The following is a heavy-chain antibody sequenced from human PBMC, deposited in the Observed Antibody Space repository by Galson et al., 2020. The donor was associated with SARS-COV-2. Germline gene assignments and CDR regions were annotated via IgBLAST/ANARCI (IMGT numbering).Heavy chain of an antibody. CDR2: ISWNSGSI. CDR3: AKDIDQLLAFDY. Sequence: SLKISCAASGFTFDDYAMHWVRQAPGKGLEWVSGISWNSGSIGYADSVKGRFTISRDNAKNSLYLQMNSLRAEDTALYYCAKDIDQLLAFDYWGQGTLVTVSS. D-gene: IGHD2-2*01. J-gene: IGHJ4*02. CDR1: GFTFDDYA. V-gene: IGHV3-9*01.